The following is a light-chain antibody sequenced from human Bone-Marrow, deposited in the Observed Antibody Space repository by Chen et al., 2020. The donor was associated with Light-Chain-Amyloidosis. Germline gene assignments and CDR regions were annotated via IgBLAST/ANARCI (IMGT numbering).Light chain of an antibody. J-gene: IGLJ3*02. CDR2: DDS. V-gene: IGLV3-21*02. CDR1: NIGSTS. Sequence: SYVLNQPSSVAVAPGQTATIACGGKNIGSTSVHWYQQTPGHAPLLVVYDDSDRPSGIPERLSGSNSGNTATLTISRVEAGDEADYYCQVWDRSSDRPVFGGGTKLTVL. CDR3: QVWDRSSDRPV.